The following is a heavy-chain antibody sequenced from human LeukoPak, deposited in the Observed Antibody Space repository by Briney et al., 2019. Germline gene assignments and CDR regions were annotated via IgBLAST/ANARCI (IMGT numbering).Heavy chain of an antibody. D-gene: IGHD3-22*01. CDR1: GYTFTSYG. J-gene: IGHJ4*02. Sequence: ASVKVSCKASGYTFTSYGISWVRQALGQGLEWMGWISAYNGNTNYAQKLQGRVPMATDTSTSTDYMELRSLRSDDTAVYYCARDATYYYDSSGYSDYWGQGTLVTVSS. CDR2: ISAYNGNT. CDR3: ARDATYYYDSSGYSDY. V-gene: IGHV1-18*01.